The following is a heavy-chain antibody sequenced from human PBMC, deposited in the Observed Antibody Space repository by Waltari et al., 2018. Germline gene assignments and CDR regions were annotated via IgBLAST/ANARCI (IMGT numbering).Heavy chain of an antibody. J-gene: IGHJ4*02. V-gene: IGHV1-46*01. D-gene: IGHD3-22*01. Sequence: QVQLVQSGAAVKKPGASLKVSCKASGYTFTSSYMHWVPQPRGQGLEWMGIINPSGGSTSYAQQFQGRVTMTRDTSTSTVYMELSSLRSEDTAVYYCAREIDSSGYHHDYWGQGTLVTVSS. CDR3: AREIDSSGYHHDY. CDR1: GYTFTSSY. CDR2: INPSGGST.